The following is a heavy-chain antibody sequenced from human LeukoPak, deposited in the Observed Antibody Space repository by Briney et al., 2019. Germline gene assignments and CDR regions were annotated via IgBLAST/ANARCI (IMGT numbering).Heavy chain of an antibody. CDR1: GGSISSGGYS. CDR2: INHSGST. J-gene: IGHJ4*02. Sequence: SQTLSLTCAVSGGSISSGGYSWSWIRQPPGKGLEWIGEINHSGSTNYNPSLKSRVTISVDTSKNQFSLKLSSVTAADTAVYYCASSRGVISGGYYYWGQGTLVTVSS. V-gene: IGHV4-30-2*01. CDR3: ASSRGVISGGYYY. D-gene: IGHD3-22*01.